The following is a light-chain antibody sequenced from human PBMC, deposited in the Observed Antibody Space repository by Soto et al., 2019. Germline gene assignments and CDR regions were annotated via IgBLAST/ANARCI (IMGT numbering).Light chain of an antibody. V-gene: IGKV3-20*01. CDR2: GAS. J-gene: IGKJ4*01. Sequence: EIVLTQSPGILSLSPGERATLSCRASQTVSTTYLAWYQQKPGQAPRLLIYGASSRATGIPDRFSGSGSGTDFTLTISRLEPEDFAVYYCQQYGGSPLTFGGGTKVDIK. CDR3: QQYGGSPLT. CDR1: QTVSTTY.